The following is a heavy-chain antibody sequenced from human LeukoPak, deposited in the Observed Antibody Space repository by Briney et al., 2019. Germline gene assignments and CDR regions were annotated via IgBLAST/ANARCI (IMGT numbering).Heavy chain of an antibody. Sequence: GSLRLSCAASGFTFSSYAMSWIRQPPGKGLEWIGEINHSGSTNYNPSLKSRVTISVDTSKNQFSLKLSSVTAADTAVYYCARCGGKSSGKWFDPWGQGTLVTVSS. CDR3: ARCGGKSSGKWFDP. CDR2: INHSGST. V-gene: IGHV4-34*01. D-gene: IGHD6-19*01. J-gene: IGHJ5*02. CDR1: GFTFSSYA.